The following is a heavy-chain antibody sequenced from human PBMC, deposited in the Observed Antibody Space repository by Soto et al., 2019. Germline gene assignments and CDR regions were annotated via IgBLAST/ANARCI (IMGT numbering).Heavy chain of an antibody. Sequence: PGGSLRLSCAASGFTFSGYSMNWVRQAPGKGLEWVSSISSSSSYIYYADSVKGRFTISRDNAKNSLYLQMNSLRAEDTAVYYCARGTQSSSLYGMDVWGQGTTVTVSS. CDR2: ISSSSSYI. V-gene: IGHV3-21*01. CDR3: ARGTQSSSLYGMDV. J-gene: IGHJ6*02. D-gene: IGHD2-2*01. CDR1: GFTFSGYS.